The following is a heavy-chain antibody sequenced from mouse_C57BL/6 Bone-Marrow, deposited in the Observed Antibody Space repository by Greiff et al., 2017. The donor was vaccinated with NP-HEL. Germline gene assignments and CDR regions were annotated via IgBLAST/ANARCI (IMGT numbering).Heavy chain of an antibody. Sequence: VKLQQPGAELVRPGSSVKLSCKASGYTFTSYWMHWVKQRPIQGLEWIGNIDPSDSETHYNQNFKDKATLTVDKSSSTAYLQLSSLTSEYSAVYYCAREGFAYWGPGTLVTVSA. CDR3: AREGFAY. J-gene: IGHJ3*01. CDR1: GYTFTSYW. V-gene: IGHV1-52*01. CDR2: IDPSDSET.